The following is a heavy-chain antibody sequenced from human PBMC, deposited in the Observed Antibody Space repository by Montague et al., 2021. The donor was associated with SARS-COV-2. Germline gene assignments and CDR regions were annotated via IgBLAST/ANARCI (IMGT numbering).Heavy chain of an antibody. J-gene: IGHJ4*02. CDR2: ICYIVST. CDR3: ARGGERSLLERPLDY. D-gene: IGHD3-16*01. Sequence: SETLSLTCTGAGDSGVVEFWRWSGEHPSERQWWIRYICYIVSTNYNPSLKSRVTISVDTSQNQFSLTLSSVTAADTAVYYCARGGERSLLERPLDYWGQGTLVTVSS. V-gene: IGHV4-59*02. CDR1: GDSGVVEF.